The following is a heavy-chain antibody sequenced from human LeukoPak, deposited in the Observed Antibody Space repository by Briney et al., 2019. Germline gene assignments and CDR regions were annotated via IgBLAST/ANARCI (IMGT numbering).Heavy chain of an antibody. CDR3: ARGRRSGGRHDALDI. CDR2: VDHSGNT. CDR1: GVSFSGSY. D-gene: IGHD6-19*01. Sequence: KPSETLSLTCAVSGVSFSGSYWNWIRQPPGKGLEWIGEVDHSGNTNYNPSLKSRVTTSADTSMNQFSLRLTSVTAADTAVYCCARGRRSGGRHDALDIWGQGTMVTVSS. J-gene: IGHJ3*02. V-gene: IGHV4-34*01.